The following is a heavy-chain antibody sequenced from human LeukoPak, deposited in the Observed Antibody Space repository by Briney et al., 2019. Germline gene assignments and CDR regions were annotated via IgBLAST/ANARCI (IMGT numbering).Heavy chain of an antibody. CDR2: IYYSGST. Sequence: SETLSLTCTVAGGSISSYYWSWIRQPPGKGLEWIGYIYYSGSTNYNPSLKSRVTISVDTSKNQFSLNLSSVTAADTAVYDCASTPTRGYSYGFDYWGQGTLVTVPS. D-gene: IGHD5-18*01. V-gene: IGHV4-59*08. CDR1: GGSISSYY. J-gene: IGHJ4*02. CDR3: ASTPTRGYSYGFDY.